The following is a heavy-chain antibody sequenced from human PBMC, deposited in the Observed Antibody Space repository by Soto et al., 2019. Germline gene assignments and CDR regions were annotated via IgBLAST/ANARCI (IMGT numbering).Heavy chain of an antibody. CDR3: AKDLSGIAAAGGY. CDR2: ISWNSGSI. D-gene: IGHD6-13*01. J-gene: IGHJ4*02. Sequence: EVQLVESGGGLVKPGGSLRLSCAASGFTFDDYAMHWVRQAPGKGLEWVSGISWNSGSIGYADSVKGRFTISRDNAKNSLYLQMNSLRAEDTALYYCAKDLSGIAAAGGYWGQGTLVTVSS. CDR1: GFTFDDYA. V-gene: IGHV3-9*01.